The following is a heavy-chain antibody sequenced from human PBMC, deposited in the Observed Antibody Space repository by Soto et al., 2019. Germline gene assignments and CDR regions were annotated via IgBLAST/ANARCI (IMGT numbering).Heavy chain of an antibody. V-gene: IGHV1-69*01. CDR1: GGTFSSYA. CDR2: IIPIFGTA. J-gene: IGHJ5*02. Sequence: QVQLVQSGAEVKKPGSSVKVSCMASGGTFSSYAISWVRQDPGQGLEWMGGIIPIFGTANYAQKFQGRVTITADESTSTAYMELSSLRSEDTAVYYCASGKGIMITFGGGNWFDPWGQGTLVTVSS. D-gene: IGHD3-16*01. CDR3: ASGKGIMITFGGGNWFDP.